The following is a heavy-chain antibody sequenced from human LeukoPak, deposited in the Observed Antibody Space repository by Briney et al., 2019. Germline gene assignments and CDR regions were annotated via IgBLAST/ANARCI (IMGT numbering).Heavy chain of an antibody. CDR3: AREKTINYFDY. CDR2: VSHSGNT. D-gene: IGHD3-9*01. Sequence: PSETLSLTCAVSDYSTSSDSYWGWIRQPSGKGLEWIGSVSHSGNTYYNPSLKSRVTISVDTSKNQFSLKLSSVTAADSAVYYCAREKTINYFDYWGQGTLVTVSS. J-gene: IGHJ4*02. CDR1: DYSTSSDSY. V-gene: IGHV4-38-2*02.